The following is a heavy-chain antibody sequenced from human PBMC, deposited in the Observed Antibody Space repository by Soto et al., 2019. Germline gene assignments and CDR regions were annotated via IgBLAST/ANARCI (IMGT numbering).Heavy chain of an antibody. CDR2: IGKAGDT. CDR1: GFTLTNYD. CDR3: ARRWVYGMDV. J-gene: IGHJ6*02. V-gene: IGHV3-13*01. Sequence: PGGSLRLSCAASGFTLTNYDMHWFRQTTGKGLEWVSGIGKAGDTYYPASVKGRFTISRENGQNSLYLQMNSVRAGDTAVYYCARRWVYGMDVWGQGTTVTVSS.